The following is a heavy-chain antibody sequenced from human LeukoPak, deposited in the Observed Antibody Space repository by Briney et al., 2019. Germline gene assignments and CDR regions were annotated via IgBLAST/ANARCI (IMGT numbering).Heavy chain of an antibody. V-gene: IGHV3-7*01. CDR1: GFTFSSYW. CDR2: IKQDGSEK. J-gene: IGHJ4*02. Sequence: GGSLRLSCAVSGFTFSSYWMSWVRQAPGKGLEWVANIKQDGSEKYYVDSVKGRFTISRDNAKNSLYLQMNSLRAEDTAVYYCARDSMITFGAVDYWGQGTLVTVSS. D-gene: IGHD3-16*01. CDR3: ARDSMITFGAVDY.